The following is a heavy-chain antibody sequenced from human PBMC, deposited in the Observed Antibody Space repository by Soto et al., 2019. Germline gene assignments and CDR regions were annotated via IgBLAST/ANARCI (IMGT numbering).Heavy chain of an antibody. J-gene: IGHJ4*02. Sequence: GGSLRLSCVGSGFTFSNYGMHWVRQPPGKGLEWVALISDDGDKRYYADSVRGRLIISRDNSKDTLYLQMNSLGPDDTAVYFCAKARVRIVGANSFNYWGQGTPVTVSS. D-gene: IGHD1-26*01. CDR1: GFTFSNYG. V-gene: IGHV3-30*18. CDR2: ISDDGDKR. CDR3: AKARVRIVGANSFNY.